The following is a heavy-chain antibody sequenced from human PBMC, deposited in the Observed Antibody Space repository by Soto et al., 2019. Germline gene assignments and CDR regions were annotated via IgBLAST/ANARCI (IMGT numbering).Heavy chain of an antibody. V-gene: IGHV4-59*01. J-gene: IGHJ6*02. Sequence: PSETLSLTCTVSGGSIRAYYWSWIRQPPGKGLEWIGYFYYSGTTNYSPSLKSRVTMSVDTSKNQFSLKLSSVTAADTAVYYCATRVSGSFYGMDVWGQGXTVTVYS. CDR2: FYYSGTT. CDR3: ATRVSGSFYGMDV. CDR1: GGSIRAYY. D-gene: IGHD1-26*01.